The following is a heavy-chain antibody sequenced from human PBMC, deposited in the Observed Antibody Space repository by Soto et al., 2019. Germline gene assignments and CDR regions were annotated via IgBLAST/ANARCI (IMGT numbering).Heavy chain of an antibody. CDR3: ARVLEWDNWFDP. V-gene: IGHV1-2*02. CDR1: GYTFTGYY. J-gene: IGHJ5*02. Sequence: ASVKVSCKASGYTFTGYYMHWVRQAPGQGLEWMGWINPNSGGTNYAQKFQGRVTTTRDTSISTAYMELSRLRSDDTAVYYCARVLEWDNWFDPWGQGTLVTVSS. CDR2: INPNSGGT. D-gene: IGHD1-26*01.